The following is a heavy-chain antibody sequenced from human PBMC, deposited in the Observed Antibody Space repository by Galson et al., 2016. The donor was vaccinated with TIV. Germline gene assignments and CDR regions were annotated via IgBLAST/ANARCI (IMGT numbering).Heavy chain of an antibody. CDR1: GFTFSSYS. D-gene: IGHD2-21*02. CDR3: AKEQSCGGDCYLFDF. J-gene: IGHJ4*02. V-gene: IGHV3-21*04. CDR2: ISSRVTKI. Sequence: SLRLSCAASGFTFSSYSMNWVRQAPGKGLEWVSSISSRVTKIYYADSVKGRFTISRDNAKNSLYLQMNSLRPDDTALYYCAKEQSCGGDCYLFDFWGQGDLVTVSS.